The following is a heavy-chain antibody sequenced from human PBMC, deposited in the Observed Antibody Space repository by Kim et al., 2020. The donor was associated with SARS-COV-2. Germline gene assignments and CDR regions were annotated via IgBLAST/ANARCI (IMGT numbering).Heavy chain of an antibody. CDR3: ARSRYLDFPPRDFDY. J-gene: IGHJ4*02. V-gene: IGHV4-39*01. Sequence: PSLKSRVTVSEEPSKNQFSLKLNSVTAAETAVYYCARSRYLDFPPRDFDYWGPGTRVTVSS. D-gene: IGHD3-9*01.